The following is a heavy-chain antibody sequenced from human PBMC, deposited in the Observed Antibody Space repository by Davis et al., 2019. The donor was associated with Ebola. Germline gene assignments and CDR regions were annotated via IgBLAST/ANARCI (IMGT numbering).Heavy chain of an antibody. CDR1: GGTFSSYA. CDR2: IIPIFGTA. D-gene: IGHD4-23*01. Sequence: AASVKVSCKASGGTFSSYAISWVRQAPGQGLEWMGGIIPIFGTANYAQKFQGRVTITADESTSTAYMELSSLRSEDTAVYYCAKEGRNGGWFDYWGQGTLVTVSS. CDR3: AKEGRNGGWFDY. J-gene: IGHJ4*02. V-gene: IGHV1-69*13.